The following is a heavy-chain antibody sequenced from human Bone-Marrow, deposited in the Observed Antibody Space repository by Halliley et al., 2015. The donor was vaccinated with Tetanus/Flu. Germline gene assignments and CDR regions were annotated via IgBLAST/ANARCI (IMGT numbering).Heavy chain of an antibody. Sequence: SLRLSCAASGFTFSSYEMNWVRQAPGKGLEWVSYISSTGNTVHYADSVKGRFSISRDNAKNSLYLQMNSLRADDTAVYFCAREEFYGLIYSGDFLGYWGQGTLVTVSS. V-gene: IGHV3-48*03. J-gene: IGHJ4*02. D-gene: IGHD4-17*01. CDR2: ISSTGNTV. CDR3: AREEFYGLIYSGDFLGY. CDR1: GFTFSSYE.